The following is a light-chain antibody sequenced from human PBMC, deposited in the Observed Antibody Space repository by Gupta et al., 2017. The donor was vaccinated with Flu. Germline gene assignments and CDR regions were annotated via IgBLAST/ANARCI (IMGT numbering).Light chain of an antibody. CDR2: KAS. Sequence: PSTLSASVGDRVTITCRASQSISNWLAWYQQKAGKAPKLLINKASRVESGVPSRFSGSGSGTEFTLTISSLQPDDFATYYCQQENSYPRTFGQGTTVEIK. CDR1: QSISNW. CDR3: QQENSYPRT. V-gene: IGKV1-5*03. J-gene: IGKJ1*01.